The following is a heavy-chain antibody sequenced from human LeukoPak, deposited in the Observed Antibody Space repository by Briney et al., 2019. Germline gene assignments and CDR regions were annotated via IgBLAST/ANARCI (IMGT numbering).Heavy chain of an antibody. CDR3: ARRAGAYSHPYDY. V-gene: IGHV3-48*03. CDR1: GFTFSSYE. CDR2: ISSSGRTI. Sequence: GGSLRLSCAASGFTFSSYEMNWVRQAPGKGLEWVSHISSSGRTIDYADSVKGRFTISRDNAKNSLYLQMNSLRAEDTAVYYCARRAGAYSHPYDYWGQGTLVTVSS. J-gene: IGHJ4*02. D-gene: IGHD4/OR15-4a*01.